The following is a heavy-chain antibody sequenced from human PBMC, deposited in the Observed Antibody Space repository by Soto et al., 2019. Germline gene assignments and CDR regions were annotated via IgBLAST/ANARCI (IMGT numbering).Heavy chain of an antibody. V-gene: IGHV1-18*01. CDR3: TRVVSSGYLL. CDR2: ISAYNGNT. CDR1: GYTFSSYD. D-gene: IGHD3-22*01. J-gene: IGHJ1*01. Sequence: QVQLVQSGAEVKKPEASVKVSCKASGYTFSSYDISWVRQAPGQGLEWMGWISAYNGNTNYEQKLQDRVTMTTDKSTSIAYMEPRSLRSDDTSVYYFTRVVSSGYLLWGQVTLVTVSS.